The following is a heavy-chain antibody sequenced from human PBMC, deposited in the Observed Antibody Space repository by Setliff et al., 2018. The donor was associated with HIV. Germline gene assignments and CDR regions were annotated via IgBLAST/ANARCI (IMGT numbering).Heavy chain of an antibody. CDR2: IRSKAYGGTS. Sequence: GGSLRLSCAASGFTFGDYALTWVRQAPGKGLEWVAFIRSKAYGGTSDYAASVKGRFTISRDDSKSIAYLHMNSLKTEDTGVYYCRYVGSLQYWGQGTQVTVS. D-gene: IGHD1-26*01. CDR3: RYVGSLQY. CDR1: GFTFGDYA. J-gene: IGHJ4*02. V-gene: IGHV3-49*04.